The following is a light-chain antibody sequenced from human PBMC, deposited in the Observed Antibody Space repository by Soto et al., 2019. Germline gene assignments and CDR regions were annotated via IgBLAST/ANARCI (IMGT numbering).Light chain of an antibody. CDR1: QSVSSSY. J-gene: IGKJ5*01. CDR3: QQYGSSPRIT. CDR2: GAS. Sequence: EIVLTQSPGTLSLSPGERATLSCRASQSVSSSYLAWYQQKPGQAPRLLIYGASSRATGILDRFSGSGSGTDFPLILSTLEPKDFAVYYCQQYGSSPRITFGQGTRLEIK. V-gene: IGKV3-20*01.